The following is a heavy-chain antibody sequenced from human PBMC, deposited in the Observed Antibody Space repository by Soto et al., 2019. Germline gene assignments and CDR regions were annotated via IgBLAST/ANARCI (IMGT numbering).Heavy chain of an antibody. CDR1: GFTFSTYA. CDR2: ILHDETP. Sequence: GGSLRLSCAASGFTFSTYAMTWVRQAPGRGLEWVSTILHDETPFYTDSVKGRFTISRDNVRGTLYLQMSSLRAEDTAVYYCAKDRGSSWEGPSWGQGTLVTVSS. J-gene: IGHJ4*02. D-gene: IGHD6-13*01. V-gene: IGHV3-23*01. CDR3: AKDRGSSWEGPS.